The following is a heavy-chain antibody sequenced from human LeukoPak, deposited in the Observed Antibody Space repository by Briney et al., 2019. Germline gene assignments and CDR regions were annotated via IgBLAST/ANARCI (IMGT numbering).Heavy chain of an antibody. J-gene: IGHJ4*02. CDR1: GFTFNSYA. D-gene: IGHD2-15*01. CDR3: AKQRSEVVIAATNY. CDR2: ISGSGGST. V-gene: IGHV3-23*01. Sequence: GGSLRLSCAASGFTFNSYAMIWVRQAPGKGLEWVSAISGSGGSTYYADSVKGRFTVSRDNSKNTLYLQMNSLRAEDTAVYFCAKQRSEVVIAATNYWGQGTLVTVSS.